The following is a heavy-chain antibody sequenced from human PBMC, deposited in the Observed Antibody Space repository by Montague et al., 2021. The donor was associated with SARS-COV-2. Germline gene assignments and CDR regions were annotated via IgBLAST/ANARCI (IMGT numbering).Heavy chain of an antibody. D-gene: IGHD4-17*01. Sequence: SRRLSWSASGFTFGNYWMNWVRQAPGKGLEWVANIKQDGTEKYYVDSVKGRFTISRDNAKNSLYLQMNSLRADDTAVYYCARNDYGGVDYKYYGMGVWGQGATVTVSS. J-gene: IGHJ6*02. CDR2: IKQDGTEK. CDR3: ARNDYGGVDYKYYGMGV. CDR1: GFTFGNYW. V-gene: IGHV3-7*01.